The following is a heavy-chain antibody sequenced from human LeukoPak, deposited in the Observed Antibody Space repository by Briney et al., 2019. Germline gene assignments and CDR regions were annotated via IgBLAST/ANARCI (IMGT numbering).Heavy chain of an antibody. V-gene: IGHV3-23*01. D-gene: IGHD6-13*01. CDR2: ISCSGGSS. J-gene: IGHJ3*02. CDR1: GFTFSSYA. Sequence: PGWSLRLSCAASGFTFSSYAMSWVRQAPGKGLEWVSAISCSGGSSYYADSVKGRFAISRDNSKNTLYLQMNSLRAEDTAVYYCAKASDYSSSWPDAFDIWGQGTMVTVSS. CDR3: AKASDYSSSWPDAFDI.